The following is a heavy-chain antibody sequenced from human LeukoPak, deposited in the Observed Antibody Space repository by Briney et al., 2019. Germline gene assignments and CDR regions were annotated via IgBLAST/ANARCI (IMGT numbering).Heavy chain of an antibody. CDR3: ARGEKCSGGSCYSEIFDY. D-gene: IGHD2-15*01. CDR2: TYYRSKWYN. V-gene: IGHV6-1*01. Sequence: SQTLSLTCAISGDSVSSNSAGWNWIRQSPSRGLEWLGRTYYRSKWYNDYAVSVKSRITINPDTSKNQFSLQLNSVTPEDTAVYYCARGEKCSGGSCYSEIFDYWGQGTLVTVSS. J-gene: IGHJ4*02. CDR1: GDSVSSNSAG.